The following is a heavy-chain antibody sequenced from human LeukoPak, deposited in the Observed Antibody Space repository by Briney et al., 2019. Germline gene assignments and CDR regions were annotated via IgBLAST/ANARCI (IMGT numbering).Heavy chain of an antibody. CDR1: GYSFTSYW. Sequence: GESLKISCKGSGYSFTSYWIGWVRQMPGKGLEWMGIIYPGDSDTRYSPSFQGQVTISADKSISTAYPQWSSLKASDTAMYYCARLAVAGQDAFDIWGQGTMVTVSS. J-gene: IGHJ3*02. D-gene: IGHD6-19*01. V-gene: IGHV5-51*01. CDR2: IYPGDSDT. CDR3: ARLAVAGQDAFDI.